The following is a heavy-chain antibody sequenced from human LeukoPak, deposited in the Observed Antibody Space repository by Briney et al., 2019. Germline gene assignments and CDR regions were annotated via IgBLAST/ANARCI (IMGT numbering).Heavy chain of an antibody. CDR3: ARVVDTAMVTMVD. V-gene: IGHV1-2*06. D-gene: IGHD5-18*01. J-gene: IGHJ4*02. CDR1: GYTFTGHY. CDR2: INPNSGGT. Sequence: ASVRVSCKASGYTFTGHYMHWVRQAPGQGLEWMGRINPNSGGTNYAQKLQGRVTMTRDTSISTAYMELSRLRSDDTAVYYCARVVDTAMVTMVDWGQGTLVTVSS.